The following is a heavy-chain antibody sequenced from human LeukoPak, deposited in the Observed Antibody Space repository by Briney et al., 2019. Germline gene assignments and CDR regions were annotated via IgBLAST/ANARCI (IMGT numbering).Heavy chain of an antibody. V-gene: IGHV1-69*04. CDR2: ILPMLDKT. Sequence: RASVKVSCKASGGTFSSYAISWVRQAPGQGLEWVGRILPMLDKTYYTQKFQGRVTITADKSTTTAYMELSSLRSDDSAVYFCATSPVGAQRHYYSYYGMDVWGQGTTVTVSS. J-gene: IGHJ6*02. CDR1: GGTFSSYA. CDR3: ATSPVGAQRHYYSYYGMDV. D-gene: IGHD1-26*01.